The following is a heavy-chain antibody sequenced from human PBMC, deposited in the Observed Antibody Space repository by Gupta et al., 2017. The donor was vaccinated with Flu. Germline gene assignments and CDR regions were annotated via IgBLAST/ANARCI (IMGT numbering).Heavy chain of an antibody. CDR2: IIPILGIA. J-gene: IGHJ4*02. Sequence: QVQLVQSGAEVKKPGSSVKVSCKASGGTFSSYTISWVRQAPGQGLEWMGRIIPILGIANYAQKFQGRVTITADKSTSTAYMELSSLRSEDTAVYYCASHYYDSSGYYYVIDYWGQGTLVTVPS. CDR1: GGTFSSYT. D-gene: IGHD3-22*01. CDR3: ASHYYDSSGYYYVIDY. V-gene: IGHV1-69*02.